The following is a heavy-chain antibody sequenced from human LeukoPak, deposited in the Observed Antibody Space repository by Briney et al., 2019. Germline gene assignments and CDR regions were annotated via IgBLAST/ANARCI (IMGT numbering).Heavy chain of an antibody. CDR3: AKCLVVVNAIYSGDAFDI. CDR2: IFPIFATA. D-gene: IGHD2-21*01. CDR1: GGTFSSYA. V-gene: IGHV1-69*15. Sequence: SVKVSCKASGGTFSSYAISWVRQAPGQGLEWMGRIFPIFATANYAQKFQGRVTITADESTSTAYMELNSLRAEDTAVYYCAKCLVVVNAIYSGDAFDIWGQGTMVTVSS. J-gene: IGHJ3*02.